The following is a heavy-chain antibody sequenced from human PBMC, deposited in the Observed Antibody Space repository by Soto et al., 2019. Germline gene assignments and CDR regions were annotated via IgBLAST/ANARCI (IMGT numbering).Heavy chain of an antibody. Sequence: SETLSLTCTFSGGSISSYYWSWIRQPAGKGLEWIGRIYTSGSTNYNPSLKSRVTMSVDTSKNQFSLKLSSVTAADTAVYYCARDPGFGELFQAFDPWGQGTLVTVSS. CDR3: ARDPGFGELFQAFDP. J-gene: IGHJ5*02. V-gene: IGHV4-4*07. CDR2: IYTSGST. CDR1: GGSISSYY. D-gene: IGHD3-10*01.